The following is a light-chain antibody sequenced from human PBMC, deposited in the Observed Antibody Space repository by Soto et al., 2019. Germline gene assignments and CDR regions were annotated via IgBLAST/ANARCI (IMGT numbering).Light chain of an antibody. CDR3: CSYAGSYTLV. Sequence: QSALTQPRSVSESPGQSVTISCTGTSSNVGGYNYVSWYQQHPGKVPKLMIYDVSKRPSGVPDRVSGSKSGNTASLTISGLQAEDEADYYCCSYAGSYTLVFGGGTKVTVL. V-gene: IGLV2-11*01. CDR2: DVS. J-gene: IGLJ2*01. CDR1: SSNVGGYNY.